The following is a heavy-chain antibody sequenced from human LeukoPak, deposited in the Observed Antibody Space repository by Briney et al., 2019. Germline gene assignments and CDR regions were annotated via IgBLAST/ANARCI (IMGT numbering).Heavy chain of an antibody. J-gene: IGHJ4*02. CDR1: GFTFSSYA. V-gene: IGHV3-23*01. Sequence: GGSLRLSCAASGFTFSSYAMSWVRQAPGKGLEWVSAISGSGGSTYYADSVKGRFTISRDNSKNTLYLQMNSLRVEDTAVYYCARDLGATIFDFDYWGQGTLVTVSS. CDR3: ARDLGATIFDFDY. D-gene: IGHD1-26*01. CDR2: ISGSGGST.